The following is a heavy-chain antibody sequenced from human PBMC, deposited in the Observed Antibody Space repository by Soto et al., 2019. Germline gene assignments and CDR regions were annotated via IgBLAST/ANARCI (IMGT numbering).Heavy chain of an antibody. J-gene: IGHJ4*02. D-gene: IGHD3-10*01. CDR2: IFYSGRT. CDR1: GGSISSSSYY. CDR3: AKHNGNYGSGSWDY. Sequence: QLQLQESGPGLVKPSETLSLTCTVSGGSISSSSYYWGWIRQPPGKGLEWIGSIFYSGRTYYNPPLKSRGTISVDTSKNQLSLKLSSVTASDTAVYYCAKHNGNYGSGSWDYWGQGTLVTVSS. V-gene: IGHV4-39*01.